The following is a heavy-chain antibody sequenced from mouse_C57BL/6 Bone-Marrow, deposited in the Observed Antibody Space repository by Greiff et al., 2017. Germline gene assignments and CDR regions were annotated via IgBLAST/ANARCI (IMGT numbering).Heavy chain of an antibody. CDR3: ARYIVARRGYSFNY. CDR1: GYTFTDYY. J-gene: IGHJ2*01. Sequence: EVQLQQPGPELVKPGASVKISCKASGYTFTDYYMNWVKQSHGKSLEWIGDINPNNGGTSYNQKFKGKATLTVDKSSSTAYMEVRSLTSKDSAVYYCARYIVARRGYSFNYWGRGNTLTVSS. V-gene: IGHV1-26*01. D-gene: IGHD1-1*01. CDR2: INPNNGGT.